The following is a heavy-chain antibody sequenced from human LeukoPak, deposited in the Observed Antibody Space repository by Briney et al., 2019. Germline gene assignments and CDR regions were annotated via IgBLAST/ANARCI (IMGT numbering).Heavy chain of an antibody. CDR2: MSAYNGNA. J-gene: IGHJ4*02. V-gene: IGHV1-18*01. CDR3: ARMAAYCSSMSCYYFDY. D-gene: IGHD2-2*01. CDR1: GYTFTSYA. Sequence: ASAKVSCKASGYTFTSYAISWGREAPGPGREGRGWMSAYNGNANYAQKLPDRVTLTRDTSTTTAYMELRSVRFDATAVYYCARMAAYCSSMSCYYFDYWGQGTLLTVSS.